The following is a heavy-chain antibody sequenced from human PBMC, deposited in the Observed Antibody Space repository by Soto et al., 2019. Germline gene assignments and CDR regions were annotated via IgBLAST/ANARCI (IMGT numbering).Heavy chain of an antibody. J-gene: IGHJ4*02. CDR3: AKVRHFYDSSGSFDY. CDR1: GFTFISYA. Sequence: PXGSLRLSCAASGFTFISYAMHWVRQAPGKGLEWVAVISFGGDNKYYADSVKGRFTISRDNSKNTLYLQVNSLRVEDTAVYYCAKVRHFYDSSGSFDYWGQGTLVTVSS. CDR2: ISFGGDNK. D-gene: IGHD3-22*01. V-gene: IGHV3-30-3*01.